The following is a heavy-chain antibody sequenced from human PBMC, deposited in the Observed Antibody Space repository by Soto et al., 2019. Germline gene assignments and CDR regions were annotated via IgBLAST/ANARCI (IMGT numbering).Heavy chain of an antibody. Sequence: PSETLSLTCTVSGGSISSSSYYWGWIRQPPGKGLEGIGYIYYSGSTNYNPSLKSRVTISVDTSKNQFSLKLSSVTAADTAMYYCARHVTYYDILTGYSDSDAFDIWGQGTMVTVSS. CDR1: GGSISSSSYY. V-gene: IGHV4-39*01. CDR2: IYYSGST. D-gene: IGHD3-9*01. J-gene: IGHJ3*02. CDR3: ARHVTYYDILTGYSDSDAFDI.